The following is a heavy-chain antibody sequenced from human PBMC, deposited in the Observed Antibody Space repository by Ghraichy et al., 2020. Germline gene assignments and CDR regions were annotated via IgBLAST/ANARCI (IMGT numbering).Heavy chain of an antibody. Sequence: SETLPLTCTVSGGSIDGYYWSLIRQPPGKGLEYIGDISYSGSTNYSPSLKSRVTMSLHTSKNQFSLNLSSVTAADTAVYYCARGGGGYGDSPFDYWGQGTLVTVSS. V-gene: IGHV4-59*01. CDR2: ISYSGST. CDR3: ARGGGGYGDSPFDY. J-gene: IGHJ4*02. D-gene: IGHD4-17*01. CDR1: GGSIDGYY.